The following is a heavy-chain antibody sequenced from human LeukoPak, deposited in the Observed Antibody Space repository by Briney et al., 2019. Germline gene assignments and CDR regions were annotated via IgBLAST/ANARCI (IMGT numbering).Heavy chain of an antibody. CDR2: ISYDGSNK. V-gene: IGHV3-30-3*01. J-gene: IGHJ4*02. Sequence: GGSLRLSCAASGFTFSSYAMHWVHQAPGKGLEWVAVISYDGSNKYYADSVKGRFTISRDNSKNTLYLQMNSLRAEDTAVYYCARPSVLLWFGELSMEVTPDHDYWGQGTLVTVSS. CDR1: GFTFSSYA. CDR3: ARPSVLLWFGELSMEVTPDHDY. D-gene: IGHD3-10*01.